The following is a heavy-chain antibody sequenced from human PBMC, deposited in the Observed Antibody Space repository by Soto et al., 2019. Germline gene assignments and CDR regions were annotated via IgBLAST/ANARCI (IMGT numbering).Heavy chain of an antibody. Sequence: GGSLRLSCAASGFTFSSYAMSWVRQAPGKGLEWVSAISGSGGSTYYADSVKGRFTISRDNSKNTLYLQMNSLRAEDTAVYYCAKARGMGLVPYYGMDVWGQGTTVTVSS. D-gene: IGHD6-6*01. CDR2: ISGSGGST. CDR1: GFTFSSYA. J-gene: IGHJ6*02. CDR3: AKARGMGLVPYYGMDV. V-gene: IGHV3-23*01.